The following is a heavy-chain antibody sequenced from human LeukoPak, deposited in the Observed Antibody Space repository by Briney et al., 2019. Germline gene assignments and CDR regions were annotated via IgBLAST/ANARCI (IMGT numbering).Heavy chain of an antibody. D-gene: IGHD3-16*01. CDR3: ARGVKGSGGANYFDY. J-gene: IGHJ4*02. CDR2: INHSGST. CDR1: VGSFSGYY. V-gene: IGHV4-34*01. Sequence: PSETLSLTCGVYVGSFSGYYWSWIRQPPGKGLEWIGEINHSGSTNYNPSLKSRVTISVDTSKNQFSLKLSSVTAADTAVYYCARGVKGSGGANYFDYWGQGTLVTVSS.